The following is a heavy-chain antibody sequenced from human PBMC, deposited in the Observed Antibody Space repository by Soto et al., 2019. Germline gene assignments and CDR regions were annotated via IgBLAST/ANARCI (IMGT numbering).Heavy chain of an antibody. Sequence: PGGSLRLSCAASGFTFSSYWMSWVCQAPGKGLEWVANIKQDGSEKYYVDSVKGRFTISRDNAKNSLYLQMNSLRAEDTAVYYCARPQWPYGSGSRDYGMDVWGQGTTVTVSS. CDR2: IKQDGSEK. V-gene: IGHV3-7*01. CDR3: ARPQWPYGSGSRDYGMDV. CDR1: GFTFSSYW. J-gene: IGHJ6*02. D-gene: IGHD3-10*01.